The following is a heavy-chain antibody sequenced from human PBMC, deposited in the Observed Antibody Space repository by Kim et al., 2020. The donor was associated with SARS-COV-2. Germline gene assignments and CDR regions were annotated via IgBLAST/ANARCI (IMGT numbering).Heavy chain of an antibody. CDR1: GGSFSGYY. J-gene: IGHJ4*02. D-gene: IGHD6-13*01. CDR2: INHSGST. Sequence: SETLSLTCAVYGGSFSGYYWSWIRQPPGKGLEWIGEINHSGSTNYNPSLKSRVTISVDTSKNQFSLKLSSVTAADTAVYYCARERFWYSSSWDYWGQGTLVTVSS. CDR3: ARERFWYSSSWDY. V-gene: IGHV4-34*01.